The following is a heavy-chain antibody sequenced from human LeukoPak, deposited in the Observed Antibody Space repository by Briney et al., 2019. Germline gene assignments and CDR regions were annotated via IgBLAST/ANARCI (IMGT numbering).Heavy chain of an antibody. Sequence: ASVKVSCKASGYTFTSYDINWVRQATGQGLEWMGWMNPNSGNTGYAQKLQGRVTMTTDTSTSTAYMELRSLRSDDTAVYYCARDGRMITFGGARYYFDYWGQGTLVTVSS. D-gene: IGHD3-16*01. J-gene: IGHJ4*02. V-gene: IGHV1-8*01. CDR3: ARDGRMITFGGARYYFDY. CDR2: MNPNSGNT. CDR1: GYTFTSYD.